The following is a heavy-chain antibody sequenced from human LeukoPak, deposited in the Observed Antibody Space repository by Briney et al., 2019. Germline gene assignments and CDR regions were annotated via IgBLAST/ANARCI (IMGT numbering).Heavy chain of an antibody. J-gene: IGHJ4*02. CDR3: AKDTYYSYDRSGYYVFEY. V-gene: IGHV3-30*18. D-gene: IGHD3-22*01. CDR1: GFTLSNYG. CDR2: VSYDGSNK. Sequence: GRPLRLSCAASGFTLSNYGMHWVRQAPGRGLEWVAHVSYDGSNKYYADSVEGRFTISRDNSKNTLNLQVNSLRAEDTAVYYCAKDTYYSYDRSGYYVFEYWRQGALVTVSS.